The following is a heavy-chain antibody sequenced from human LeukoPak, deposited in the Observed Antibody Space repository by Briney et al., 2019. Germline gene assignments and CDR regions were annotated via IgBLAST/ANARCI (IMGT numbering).Heavy chain of an antibody. CDR3: ARVQERYFDWFTQTFDY. Sequence: GGSLRLSCAASGFTFSSYGMHWVRQAPGKGLEWVAFIRYDGSNKYYADSVKGRFTISRDNSKNTLYLQMNSLRAEDTAVYYCARVQERYFDWFTQTFDYWGQGTLVTVSS. CDR2: IRYDGSNK. D-gene: IGHD3-9*01. J-gene: IGHJ4*02. V-gene: IGHV3-30*02. CDR1: GFTFSSYG.